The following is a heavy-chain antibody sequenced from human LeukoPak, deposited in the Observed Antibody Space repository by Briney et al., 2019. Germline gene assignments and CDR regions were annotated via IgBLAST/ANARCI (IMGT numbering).Heavy chain of an antibody. CDR1: GFTFSTYE. V-gene: IGHV3-48*03. J-gene: IGHJ4*02. D-gene: IGHD2-8*01. CDR3: ARDQWTNGVCPGNFDY. CDR2: ISSSSNTK. Sequence: GGSLRLSCAASGFTFSTYEMNWVRQAPGKGLEWVSYISSSSNTKYYADSVRGRFTISRDNAKNSLYLQMNSLRAEDTAVYYCARDQWTNGVCPGNFDYWGQGTLVTVSS.